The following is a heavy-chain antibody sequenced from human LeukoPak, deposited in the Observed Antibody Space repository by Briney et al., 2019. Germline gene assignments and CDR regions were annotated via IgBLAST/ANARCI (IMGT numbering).Heavy chain of an antibody. CDR2: ISSSGGII. CDR1: GFTFVTYT. D-gene: IGHD6-19*01. CDR3: SRGGIRESGGWSGY. Sequence: GGSLRLSCAASGFTFVTYTMNWVRQAPGKGLEWVSSISSSGGIIYYADSVTGRFTISRDNAKNSLYLQMNSLRAEDTAVYYCSRGGIRESGGWSGYWGQGTLVTVPS. V-gene: IGHV3-21*01. J-gene: IGHJ4*02.